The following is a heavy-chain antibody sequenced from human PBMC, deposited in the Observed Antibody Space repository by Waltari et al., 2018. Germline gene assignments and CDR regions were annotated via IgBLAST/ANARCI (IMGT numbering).Heavy chain of an antibody. Sequence: QVQLVQSGAEVKKPGSSVKVSCKASGGTFSSYAISWVRQAPGQGLEWRGGIIPIFGTANDARKFQGRVTITADESTSTAYMERSSLRSEDTAVYYCARSPAQPRATLYYFDYWGQGTLVTVSS. D-gene: IGHD5-12*01. J-gene: IGHJ4*02. CDR1: GGTFSSYA. CDR2: IIPIFGTA. CDR3: ARSPAQPRATLYYFDY. V-gene: IGHV1-69*01.